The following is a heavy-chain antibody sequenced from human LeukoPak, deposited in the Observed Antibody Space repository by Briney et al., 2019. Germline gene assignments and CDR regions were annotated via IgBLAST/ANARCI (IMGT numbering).Heavy chain of an antibody. CDR3: ARAGRDGYNYVDY. D-gene: IGHD5-24*01. CDR1: GFTVSSNY. Sequence: GGSLRLSCAASGFTVSSNYMSWVRQAPGKGLEWVSVIYSGGSIYYADSVKGRFTISRDNSKNTLYLQMNSLRAEDTAVYYCARAGRDGYNYVDYWGQGTLVTVSS. J-gene: IGHJ4*02. V-gene: IGHV3-66*01. CDR2: IYSGGSI.